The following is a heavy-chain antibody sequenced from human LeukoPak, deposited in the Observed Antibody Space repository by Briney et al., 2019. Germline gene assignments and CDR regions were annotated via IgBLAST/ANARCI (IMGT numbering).Heavy chain of an antibody. D-gene: IGHD3-10*01. CDR1: GGTFSSYA. CDR2: IIPIFGTA. J-gene: IGHJ4*02. CDR3: ARGTDYYGSGSYTFDY. Sequence: GASVKVSCKASGGTFSSYAISWVRQAPGQGLEWMGRIIPIFGTANYAQKFQGRVTITTDESTSTAYMELSSLRSEDTAAYYCARGTDYYGSGSYTFDYWGQGTLVTVSS. V-gene: IGHV1-69*05.